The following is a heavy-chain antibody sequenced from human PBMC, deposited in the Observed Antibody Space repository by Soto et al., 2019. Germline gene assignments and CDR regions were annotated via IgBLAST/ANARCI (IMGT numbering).Heavy chain of an antibody. V-gene: IGHV3-21*01. D-gene: IGHD2-2*01. CDR2: ISSSSSYI. J-gene: IGHJ6*03. CDR3: ARDFCSSTSCYRVFYYYYYMDV. Sequence: EVQLVESGGGLVKPGGSLRLSCAASGFTFSSYSMNWVRQAPGKGLEWVSSISSSSSYIYYADSVKGRFTISRDNAKNSLYLQMNSLRAEDTAVYHCARDFCSSTSCYRVFYYYYYMDVWGKGTTVTVSS. CDR1: GFTFSSYS.